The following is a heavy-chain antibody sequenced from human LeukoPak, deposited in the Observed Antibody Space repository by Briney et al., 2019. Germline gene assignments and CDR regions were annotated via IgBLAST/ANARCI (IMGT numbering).Heavy chain of an antibody. Sequence: GGSLRLSCAASGFTFDDYAMHWVRQAPGKGLEWVSGISWNSGSIVYADSVKGRFTISRDNSKNTLYLQMGSLRAEDMAVYYCARAGGGYWGQGTPVTVSS. V-gene: IGHV3-9*03. CDR2: ISWNSGSI. J-gene: IGHJ4*02. CDR1: GFTFDDYA. D-gene: IGHD2-15*01. CDR3: ARAGGGY.